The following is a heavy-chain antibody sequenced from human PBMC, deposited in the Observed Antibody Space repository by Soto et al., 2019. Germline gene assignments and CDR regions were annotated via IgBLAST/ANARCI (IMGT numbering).Heavy chain of an antibody. Sequence: ASVKVSCKVSGYTLTELSMHWVRQAPGKGLEWMGGFDPEDGETIYAQKFQGRVTMTEDTSTDTAYMELSSLRSEDTAVYYCATYIVGARTVLDYYYYVLDFSGQGSSVIVSS. CDR2: FDPEDGET. D-gene: IGHD1-26*01. V-gene: IGHV1-24*01. CDR1: GYTLTELS. CDR3: ATYIVGARTVLDYYYYVLDF. J-gene: IGHJ6*02.